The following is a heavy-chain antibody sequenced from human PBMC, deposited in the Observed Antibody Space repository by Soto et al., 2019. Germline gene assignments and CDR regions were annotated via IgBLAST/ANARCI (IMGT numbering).Heavy chain of an antibody. CDR2: ISYDGSNK. D-gene: IGHD3-22*01. CDR1: GFTFSSYA. CDR3: ARDPGGFYDSSGWENY. V-gene: IGHV3-30-3*01. J-gene: IGHJ4*02. Sequence: GGSLRLSCAASGFTFSSYAMHWVRQAPGKGLEWVAVISYDGSNKYYADSVKGRFTISRDNSKNTLYLQMDSLRAEDTAVYYCARDPGGFYDSSGWENYWGQGTLVTVSS.